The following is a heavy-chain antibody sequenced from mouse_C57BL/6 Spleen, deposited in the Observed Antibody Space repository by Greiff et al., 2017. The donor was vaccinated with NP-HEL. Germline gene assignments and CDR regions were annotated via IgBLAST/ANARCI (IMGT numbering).Heavy chain of an antibody. CDR3: ARARRRYFDV. CDR2: INPSTGGT. CDR1: GYSFTGYY. Sequence: EVKLQESGPELVKPGASVKISCKASGYSFTGYYMNWVKQSPEKSLEWIGEINPSTGGTTYNQKFKAKATLTVDKSSSTAYMQLKSLTSEDSAVYYCARARRRYFDVWGTGTTVTVSS. V-gene: IGHV1-42*01. J-gene: IGHJ1*03. D-gene: IGHD2-12*01.